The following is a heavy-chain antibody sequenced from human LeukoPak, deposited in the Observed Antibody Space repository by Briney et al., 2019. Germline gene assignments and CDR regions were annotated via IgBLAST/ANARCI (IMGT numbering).Heavy chain of an antibody. CDR1: GGSISSYY. V-gene: IGHV4-59*08. D-gene: IGHD6-19*01. CDR2: IYYSGST. CDR3: ARRGFSSGFYYFDY. J-gene: IGHJ4*02. Sequence: SETLSLTCTVSGGSISSYYWSWIRQPPGKGLEWIGYIYYSGSTNYNPSLESRVTISVDTSKNQFSLKVTSVTAADTAVYYCARRGFSSGFYYFDYWGQGTLVTVSS.